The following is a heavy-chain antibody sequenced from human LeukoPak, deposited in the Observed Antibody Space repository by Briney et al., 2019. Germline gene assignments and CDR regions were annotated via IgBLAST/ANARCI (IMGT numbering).Heavy chain of an antibody. D-gene: IGHD3-3*01. J-gene: IGHJ6*02. Sequence: ASVKVSCKASGYTFTSYGISWARQAPGQGLEWMGWISAYNGNTNYAQKLQGRVTMTTDTSTSTAYMELRSLRSDDTAVYYCAVNFWSGYYPYYYGMDFWGQGTTVTVSS. V-gene: IGHV1-18*01. CDR1: GYTFTSYG. CDR2: ISAYNGNT. CDR3: AVNFWSGYYPYYYGMDF.